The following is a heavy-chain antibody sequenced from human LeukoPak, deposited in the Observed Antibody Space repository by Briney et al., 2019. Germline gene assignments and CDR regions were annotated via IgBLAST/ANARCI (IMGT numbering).Heavy chain of an antibody. CDR2: ISGDGSNR. J-gene: IGHJ4*02. CDR1: GFTLSPYW. V-gene: IGHV3-74*01. D-gene: IGHD3-10*01. CDR3: ARDYGSGSYYILSEDY. Sequence: GGSLRLSCAASGFTLSPYWIHWVRQAPGKGLMWVSIISGDGSNRRYADSVKGRFTISRDNAKNTLYLQMNSLRAEDTGVYYCARDYGSGSYYILSEDYWGQGTLVTVSS.